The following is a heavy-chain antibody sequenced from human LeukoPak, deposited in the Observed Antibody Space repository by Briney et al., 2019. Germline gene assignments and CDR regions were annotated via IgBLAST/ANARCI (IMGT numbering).Heavy chain of an antibody. D-gene: IGHD3-22*01. CDR2: INHSGST. CDR3: TTSYYYDSPDY. V-gene: IGHV4-34*01. CDR1: GGSFSGYY. Sequence: SETLSLTCAVYGGSFSGYYWSWIRQPPGKGLEWIGEINHSGSTNYNPSLKSRVTISVDTSKNQFSLKLSSVTAADTAVYCATTSYYYDSPDYWGQGTLVTVSS. J-gene: IGHJ4*02.